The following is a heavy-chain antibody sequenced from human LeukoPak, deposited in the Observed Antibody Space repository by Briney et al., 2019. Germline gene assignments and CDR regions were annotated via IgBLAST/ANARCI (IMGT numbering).Heavy chain of an antibody. CDR2: ISYDGSIK. Sequence: PGGFRRLSCAASGFTLSRYAMHWVRQAPGKGPEWVAVISYDGSIKYYADTVKGRFTSSRYNSKNTVYLRMTSVRGEDTAVCYCARIGDQDDWEVHFDYWGQGTLVTVSS. D-gene: IGHD3-9*01. J-gene: IGHJ4*02. CDR1: GFTLSRYA. CDR3: ARIGDQDDWEVHFDY. V-gene: IGHV3-30*04.